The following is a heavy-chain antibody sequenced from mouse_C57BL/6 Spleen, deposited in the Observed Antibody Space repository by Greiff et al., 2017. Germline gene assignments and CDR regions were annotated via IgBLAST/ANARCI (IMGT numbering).Heavy chain of an antibody. J-gene: IGHJ4*01. Sequence: EVKLMESGGGLVQPGGSMKLSCVASGFTFSNYWMNWVRQSPEKGLEWVAQIRLKSDNYATHYAESVKGRFTISRDDSKSSVYLQMNNLRAEDTGIYYCTRGYYGYYAMDYWGQGTSVTVSS. D-gene: IGHD1-1*01. CDR3: TRGYYGYYAMDY. CDR2: IRLKSDNYAT. CDR1: GFTFSNYW. V-gene: IGHV6-3*01.